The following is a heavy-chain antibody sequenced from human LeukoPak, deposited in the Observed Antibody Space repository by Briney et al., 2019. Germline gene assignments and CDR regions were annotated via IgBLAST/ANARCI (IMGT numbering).Heavy chain of an antibody. V-gene: IGHV1-69*04. CDR1: GGTFSSYA. CDR3: ARGGYYGSGSYYPDAFDI. CDR2: IIPILGIA. D-gene: IGHD3-10*01. J-gene: IGHJ3*02. Sequence: ASVKVSCKASGGTFSSYAIIWVRQAPGQGLEWMGRIIPILGIANYAQKFQGRVTITADKSTSTAYMELSSLRSEDTAVYYCARGGYYGSGSYYPDAFDIWGQGTMVTVSS.